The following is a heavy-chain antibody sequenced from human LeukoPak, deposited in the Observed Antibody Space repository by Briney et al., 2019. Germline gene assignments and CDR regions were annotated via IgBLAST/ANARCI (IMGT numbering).Heavy chain of an antibody. CDR3: ARDDGPIVVVVAASGWNYGMDV. D-gene: IGHD2-15*01. CDR2: ISYDGSNK. Sequence: GRSLRLSCAASGFTFSSYAMHWVRQAPGKGLEWVAVISYDGSNKYYADSVKGRFTISRDNSKSTLYLQMNSLRAEDTAVYYCARDDGPIVVVVAASGWNYGMDVWGQGTTVTVSS. CDR1: GFTFSSYA. V-gene: IGHV3-30-3*01. J-gene: IGHJ6*02.